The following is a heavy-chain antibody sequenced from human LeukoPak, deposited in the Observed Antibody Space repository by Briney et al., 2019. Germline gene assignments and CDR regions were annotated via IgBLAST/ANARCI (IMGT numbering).Heavy chain of an antibody. J-gene: IGHJ4*02. CDR3: ARDLPPYYFDY. CDR2: IIPILGIA. Sequence: SVKVSCKASGGIFSSYAISWVRQAPGQGREWMGRIIPILGIANYAQKFQGRVTITADKSTSTAYMDLSSLRSEDTAVYYCARDLPPYYFDYWGQGTLVTVSS. CDR1: GGIFSSYA. V-gene: IGHV1-69*04.